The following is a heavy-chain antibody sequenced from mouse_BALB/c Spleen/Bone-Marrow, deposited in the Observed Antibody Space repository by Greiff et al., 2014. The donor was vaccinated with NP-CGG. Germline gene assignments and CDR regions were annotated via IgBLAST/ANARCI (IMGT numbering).Heavy chain of an antibody. D-gene: IGHD1-2*01. V-gene: IGHV5-12-2*01. CDR3: ARRYDYGYGPFAY. CDR1: GFTFSNYT. CDR2: ISNGGGTT. Sequence: DVKLVESGGGLVQPGGSLKLSCAASGFTFSNYTMSWIRQTPEKRLEWVAYISNGGGTTYYPDTVEGRFTISRDNAKNTLYLQMSSLKSEDTAMYYCARRYDYGYGPFAYWGQGTLVTVSA. J-gene: IGHJ3*01.